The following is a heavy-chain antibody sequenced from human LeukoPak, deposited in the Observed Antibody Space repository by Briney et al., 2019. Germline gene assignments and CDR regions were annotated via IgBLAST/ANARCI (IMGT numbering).Heavy chain of an antibody. CDR3: AELKWELLPLHRFDY. CDR1: GFTFNSYA. J-gene: IGHJ4*02. D-gene: IGHD1-26*01. Sequence: PGGSLRLSCAASGFTFNSYAMHWVRQAPGRGLEWVAVISYDGSNKYYADSVKGRFTISRDNSKNTLYLQMNSLRAEDTAVYYCAELKWELLPLHRFDYWGQGTLVTVSS. CDR2: ISYDGSNK. V-gene: IGHV3-30-3*01.